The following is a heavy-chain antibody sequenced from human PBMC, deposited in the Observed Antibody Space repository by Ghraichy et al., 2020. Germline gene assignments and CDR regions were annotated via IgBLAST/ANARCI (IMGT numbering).Heavy chain of an antibody. V-gene: IGHV4-39*01. CDR1: GGSISSSSYY. J-gene: IGHJ4*02. CDR2: IYYSGST. CDR3: ATRSRRFDILTGYYFDY. Sequence: SETLSLTRTVSGGSISSSSYYWGWIRQPPGKGLEWIGSIYYSGSTYYNPSLKIRVTISVDTSKNQFSLKLSSVTAADTAVYYCATRSRRFDILTGYYFDYWRQGTLVTVSS. D-gene: IGHD3-9*01.